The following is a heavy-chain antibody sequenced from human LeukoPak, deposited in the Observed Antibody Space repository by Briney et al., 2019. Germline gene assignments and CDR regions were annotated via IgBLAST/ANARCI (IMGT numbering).Heavy chain of an antibody. Sequence: SETLSLTCTVSGGSISSYYWSWIRQPPGRGLEWIGYIYYSGSTNYNPSLKSRVTISVDTSKNQFSLKLSSVTAADTAVYYCARASIPTTYYYGSGISNWFDPWGQGTLVTVSS. D-gene: IGHD3-10*01. J-gene: IGHJ5*02. CDR3: ARASIPTTYYYGSGISNWFDP. V-gene: IGHV4-59*01. CDR1: GGSISSYY. CDR2: IYYSGST.